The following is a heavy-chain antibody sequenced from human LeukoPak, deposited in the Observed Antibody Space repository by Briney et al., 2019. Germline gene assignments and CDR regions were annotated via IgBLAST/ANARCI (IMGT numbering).Heavy chain of an antibody. Sequence: PSGTLSLTCAVSGGSISSNNWRCWLRQPPGKRLGGMGNIYYRGNTNYNPSLKSRVTISVDTSKKQFSLNLKSVTAADTAVYYGARQGLLWAAISPEYYFDYWGQRTLVTGSS. J-gene: IGHJ4*02. V-gene: IGHV4-4*02. CDR3: ARQGLLWAAISPEYYFDY. D-gene: IGHD3-10*01. CDR2: IYYRGNT. CDR1: GGSISSNNW.